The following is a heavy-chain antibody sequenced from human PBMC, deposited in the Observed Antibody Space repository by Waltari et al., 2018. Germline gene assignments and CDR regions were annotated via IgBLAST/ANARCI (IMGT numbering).Heavy chain of an antibody. CDR1: GFTFSSYW. CDR3: ARDAVKYYYYHMDV. J-gene: IGHJ6*03. Sequence: EVQLVESGGGLVQPGRSLRLPCAASGFTFSSYWMHWVRQAPGKGLVWVSRINTDGSSSSNPASVKRLFTISRDNAKNMLYQQMTVLAAEDTAVYYCARDAVKYYYYHMDVWGQGTTVTVSS. V-gene: IGHV3-74*01. CDR2: INTDGSSS.